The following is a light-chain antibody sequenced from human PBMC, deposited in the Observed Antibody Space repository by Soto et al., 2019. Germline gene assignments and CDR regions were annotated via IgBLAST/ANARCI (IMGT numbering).Light chain of an antibody. J-gene: IGKJ5*01. CDR2: DAS. V-gene: IGKV1-33*01. Sequence: DIQMTQSQTSLSASVGDRVTITCQASQDISNYLNWYQQKLGKAPKLLIYDASNLETGVPSRFSGSGSGTDFTFAISSLQPEDIATYYCQQYENLPTFGQGTRLE. CDR3: QQYENLPT. CDR1: QDISNY.